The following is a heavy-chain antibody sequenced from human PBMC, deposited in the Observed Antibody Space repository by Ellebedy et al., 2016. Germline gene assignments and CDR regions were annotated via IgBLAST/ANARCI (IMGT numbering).Heavy chain of an antibody. V-gene: IGHV4-61*05. CDR2: IYYSGST. CDR3: ARHYDMHHPRWYNWFDP. J-gene: IGHJ5*02. Sequence: SETLSLTCTVSGGSISSSSYYWSWIRQPPGKGLEWIGYIYYSGSTNYNPSLKSRVTISVDTSKNQFSLKLSSVTAADTAVYYCARHYDMHHPRWYNWFDPWGQGTLVTVSS. D-gene: IGHD3-9*01. CDR1: GGSISSSSYY.